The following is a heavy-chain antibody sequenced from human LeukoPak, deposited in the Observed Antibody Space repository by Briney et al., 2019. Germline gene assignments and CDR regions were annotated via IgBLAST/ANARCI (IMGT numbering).Heavy chain of an antibody. CDR2: ISSNGGST. CDR1: GFTFSSYA. D-gene: IGHD2-2*01. V-gene: IGHV3-64*01. J-gene: IGHJ5*02. Sequence: GGSLRLSCGASGFTFSSYAMHWVRQAPGKGPEYVSAISSNGGSTYYANSVKGRFTISRDNSKNTLYLHMGSLRAEDMAVYYSARSLTALGYCSSTGCPELDPWGQGTLVTVSS. CDR3: ARSLTALGYCSSTGCPELDP.